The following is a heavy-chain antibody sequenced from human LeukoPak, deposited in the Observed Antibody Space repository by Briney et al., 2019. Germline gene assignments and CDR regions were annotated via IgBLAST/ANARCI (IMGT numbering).Heavy chain of an antibody. Sequence: GGSLRLSCAASGFTFSSYGMHWVHQAPGKGLEWVAFIRYDGSNKYYADSVKGRFTISRDNSKNTLYLQMNSLRAEDTAMYYCAKGSGYSYGSYDYWGQGTLVTVSS. CDR1: GFTFSSYG. J-gene: IGHJ4*02. CDR2: IRYDGSNK. CDR3: AKGSGYSYGSYDY. D-gene: IGHD5-18*01. V-gene: IGHV3-30*02.